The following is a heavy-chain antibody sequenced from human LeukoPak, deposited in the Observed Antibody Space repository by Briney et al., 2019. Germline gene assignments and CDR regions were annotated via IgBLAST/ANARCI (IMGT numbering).Heavy chain of an antibody. CDR3: AKATLATETDSQDY. Sequence: GGSLRLSCAASGFTFSSYGMHWVRQAPGKGLEWVTFIRYDGSNKYYADSVKGRFTISRDNSKNTLYLQMNSLRAEDTAVYYCAKATLATETDSQDYWGQGILVTVSS. CDR2: IRYDGSNK. V-gene: IGHV3-30*02. J-gene: IGHJ4*02. CDR1: GFTFSSYG. D-gene: IGHD1-14*01.